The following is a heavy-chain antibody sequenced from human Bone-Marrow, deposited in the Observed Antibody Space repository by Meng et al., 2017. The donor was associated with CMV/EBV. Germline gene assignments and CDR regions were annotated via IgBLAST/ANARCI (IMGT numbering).Heavy chain of an antibody. CDR2: IYYSGST. Sequence: SETLSLTCTVYGGSVSSGSYYWSWIRQPPGKGLEWIGYIYYSGSTNYNPTLKSRVTISVDTSANQFSLTLRSVTAADTAVYYCVRHIIVVPARGYGVDVWGQGTTVTVSS. CDR3: VRHIIVVPARGYGVDV. D-gene: IGHD2-2*01. CDR1: GGSVSSGSYY. J-gene: IGHJ6*02. V-gene: IGHV4-61*01.